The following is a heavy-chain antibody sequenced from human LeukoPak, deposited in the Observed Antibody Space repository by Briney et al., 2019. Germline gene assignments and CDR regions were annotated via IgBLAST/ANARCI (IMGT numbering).Heavy chain of an antibody. V-gene: IGHV1-18*01. CDR1: GYTFTSYG. Sequence: VASVKVSCKASGYTFTSYGISWVRQAPGQGLEWMGWISAYKGNTNYAQKLQGRVTMTTDTSTSTAYMELRSLRSDDTAVYYCARKSYYYYYMDVWGKGTTVTVSS. CDR2: ISAYKGNT. J-gene: IGHJ6*03. CDR3: ARKSYYYYYMDV.